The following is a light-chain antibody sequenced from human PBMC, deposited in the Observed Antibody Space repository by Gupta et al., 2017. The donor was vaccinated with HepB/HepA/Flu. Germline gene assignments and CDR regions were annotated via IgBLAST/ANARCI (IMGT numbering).Light chain of an antibody. Sequence: SSELTQDPVVSVALGQTVRITCQGDSLRTYYATWYQQKPGQAPVVVLYGKNNRPSGIPDRFSGSNSGNTASVTITGAQAEDEADDYCNSRDSRATHPVVFGGGTKLTVL. CDR3: NSRDSRATHPVV. CDR2: GKN. V-gene: IGLV3-19*01. J-gene: IGLJ2*01. CDR1: SLRTYY.